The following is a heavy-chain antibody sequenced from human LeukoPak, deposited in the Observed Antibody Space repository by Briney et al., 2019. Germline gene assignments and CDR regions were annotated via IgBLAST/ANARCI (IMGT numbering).Heavy chain of an antibody. CDR2: ISYDGSNK. CDR1: GFTFSSYG. Sequence: GGSLRLSCAASGFTFSSYGMHWVRQAPGKGLEWVAVISYDGSNKYYADSVKGRFTISRDNSKNTLYLQMNSLRAEDTAVYYCARDPLSELGTDYYGMDVWGQGTTVTVSS. V-gene: IGHV3-30*19. D-gene: IGHD7-27*01. CDR3: ARDPLSELGTDYYGMDV. J-gene: IGHJ6*02.